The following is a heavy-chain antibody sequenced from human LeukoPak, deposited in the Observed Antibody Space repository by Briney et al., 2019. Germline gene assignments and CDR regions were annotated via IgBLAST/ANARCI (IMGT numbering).Heavy chain of an antibody. CDR1: GGSINDYY. CDR3: ARRFDL. J-gene: IGHJ3*01. D-gene: IGHD3-10*01. Sequence: SETLSLTCTVPGGSINDYYWSWVRQPPGKGLEYIVYIYYSGSTNYNPYLTSRVTIPIATSKSHFSLKLSSVTAADTAVYYCARRFDLWGQGTMVTVPS. CDR2: IYYSGST. V-gene: IGHV4-59*08.